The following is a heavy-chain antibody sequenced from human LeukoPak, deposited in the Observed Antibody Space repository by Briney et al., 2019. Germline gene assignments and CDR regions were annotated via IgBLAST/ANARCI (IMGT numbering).Heavy chain of an antibody. V-gene: IGHV3-11*01. CDR2: ISSSGSTI. Sequence: GGSLRLSRAASGFTFSDYYMSWIRQAPGKGLEWVSYISSSGSTIYYADSVKGRFTISRDNAKNSLYLQMNSLRAEDTAVYYCARAITMVRGSIPYYYYGMDVWGQGTTVTVSS. CDR3: ARAITMVRGSIPYYYYGMDV. J-gene: IGHJ6*02. CDR1: GFTFSDYY. D-gene: IGHD3-10*01.